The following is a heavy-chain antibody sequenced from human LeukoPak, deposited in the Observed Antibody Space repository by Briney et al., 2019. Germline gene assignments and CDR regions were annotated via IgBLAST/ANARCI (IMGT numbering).Heavy chain of an antibody. J-gene: IGHJ4*02. CDR3: ARIQDGYSYGYDRTFDY. Sequence: ASVKVSCKASGYTFTSYGISWVRQAPGQGLEWMGWISAYNGNTNYAQKLQGRVTMTRNTSISTAYMELSSLRSEDTAVYYCARIQDGYSYGYDRTFDYWGQGTLVTVSS. D-gene: IGHD5-18*01. V-gene: IGHV1-18*01. CDR1: GYTFTSYG. CDR2: ISAYNGNT.